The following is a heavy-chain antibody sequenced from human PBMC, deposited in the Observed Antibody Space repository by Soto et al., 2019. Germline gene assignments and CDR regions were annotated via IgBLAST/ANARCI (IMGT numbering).Heavy chain of an antibody. CDR3: ARYHSGRNCPFDY. CDR2: IYHSGST. J-gene: IGHJ4*02. V-gene: IGHV4-4*02. D-gene: IGHD3-10*01. CDR1: GGSISSNNW. Sequence: QVQLQESGPGLVKPSGTLSLTCAVSGGSISSNNWWSWVRQPPGKGLEWVGEIYHSGSTSYNPSLKSRATISVDKSKNQFSLKLSSVTAADTAVYYCARYHSGRNCPFDYWGQGTLVTVSS.